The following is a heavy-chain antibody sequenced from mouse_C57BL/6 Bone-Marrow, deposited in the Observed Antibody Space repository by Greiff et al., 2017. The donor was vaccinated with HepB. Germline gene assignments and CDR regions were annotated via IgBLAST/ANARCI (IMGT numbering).Heavy chain of an antibody. Sequence: DVHLVESGGGLVKPGGSLKLSCAASGFTFSDYGMHWVRQAPEKGLEWVAYISSGSSTIYYADTVKGRFTISRDNAKNTLFLQMTSLRSEDTARYYCAREGDFAWFAYWGQGTLVTVSA. CDR2: ISSGSSTI. CDR3: AREGDFAWFAY. D-gene: IGHD3-3*01. V-gene: IGHV5-17*01. J-gene: IGHJ3*01. CDR1: GFTFSDYG.